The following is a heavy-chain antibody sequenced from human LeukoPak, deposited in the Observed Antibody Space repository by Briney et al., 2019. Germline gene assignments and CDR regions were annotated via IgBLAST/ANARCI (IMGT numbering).Heavy chain of an antibody. CDR1: GFTFTDYW. CDR2: IRQDGGEK. D-gene: IGHD6-13*01. CDR3: ARDGTAAGLYFDL. V-gene: IGHV3-7*01. Sequence: GGSLRLSCAVSGFTFTDYWMNWVRQAPGKGLEWVASIRQDGGEKSYLDSVKGRFTISRDNTKNSLYLQINSLRAEDTAVYYCARDGTAAGLYFDLWGRGTLVTVSS. J-gene: IGHJ4*01.